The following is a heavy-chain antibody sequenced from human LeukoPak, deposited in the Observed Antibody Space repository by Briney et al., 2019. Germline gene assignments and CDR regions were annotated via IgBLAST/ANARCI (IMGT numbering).Heavy chain of an antibody. J-gene: IGHJ5*02. V-gene: IGHV4-34*01. CDR2: INHSGSI. CDR1: GGSFSGYY. D-gene: IGHD3-22*01. CDR3: ARGASGYYRQDWFDP. Sequence: SETLSLTCAVYGGSFSGYYWSWIRQPPGKGLEWIGEINHSGSINYNPSLKSRVTISVDTSKNQFSLKLSSVTAADTAVYYCARGASGYYRQDWFDPWGQGTLVTVSS.